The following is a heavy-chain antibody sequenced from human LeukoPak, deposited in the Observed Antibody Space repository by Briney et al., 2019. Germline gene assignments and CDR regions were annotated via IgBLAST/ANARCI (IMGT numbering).Heavy chain of an antibody. V-gene: IGHV1-69*04. CDR3: ARDYNIVVVVAATLSAFDI. D-gene: IGHD2-15*01. Sequence: SVKVSCKASGGTFSSYAISWVRQAPGQGLEWMGRIIPILGIANYAQKFQGRVTITADKSTSTAYMELSSLRSEDTAVYYCARDYNIVVVVAATLSAFDIWGQGTMVTVSS. CDR2: IIPILGIA. CDR1: GGTFSSYA. J-gene: IGHJ3*02.